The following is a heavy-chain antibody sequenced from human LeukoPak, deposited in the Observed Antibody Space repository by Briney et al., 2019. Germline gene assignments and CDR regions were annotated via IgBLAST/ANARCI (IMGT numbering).Heavy chain of an antibody. D-gene: IGHD4-11*01. CDR1: GYTFTSYA. V-gene: IGHV1-69*04. CDR3: ARETRYSTALFDY. J-gene: IGHJ4*02. CDR2: IIPILGIA. Sequence: SVKVSCKASGYTFTSYAISWVRQAPGQGLEWMGRIIPILGIANYAQKFQGRVTITADKSTSTAYMELSSLRSEDTAVYYCARETRYSTALFDYWGQGTLVTVSS.